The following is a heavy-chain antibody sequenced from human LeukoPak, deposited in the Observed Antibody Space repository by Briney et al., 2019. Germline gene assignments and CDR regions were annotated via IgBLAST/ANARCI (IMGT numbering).Heavy chain of an antibody. J-gene: IGHJ6*02. V-gene: IGHV1-18*01. CDR2: ISAYNGNT. D-gene: IGHD4-11*01. Sequence: ASVKVSCKASGYTFTSYGISWVQQAPGQGVEWMGWISAYNGNTNYAQKLQGRVTMTTDTSTSTAYMELRSLRSADTAVYYCARDPPVIRAGGMDVWGQGTTVTVSS. CDR1: GYTFTSYG. CDR3: ARDPPVIRAGGMDV.